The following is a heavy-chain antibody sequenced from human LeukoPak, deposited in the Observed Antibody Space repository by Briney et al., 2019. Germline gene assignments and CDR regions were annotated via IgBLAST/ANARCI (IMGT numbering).Heavy chain of an antibody. V-gene: IGHV4-59*08. CDR3: ARQPYRSGAYYFDY. CDR2: IFHTGST. D-gene: IGHD2-15*01. J-gene: IGHJ4*02. Sequence: KPSETLSLTCTVSDXSMNSYYWSWIRQPPGKGLEWVGYIFHTGSTNYNPSLKSRVTLSIDTSKNQFFLKLSSVTAADTAVYYCARQPYRSGAYYFDYWGQGTLITVSS. CDR1: DXSMNSYY.